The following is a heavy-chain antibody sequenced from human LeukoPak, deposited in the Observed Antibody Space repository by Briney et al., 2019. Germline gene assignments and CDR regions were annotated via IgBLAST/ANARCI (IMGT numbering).Heavy chain of an antibody. Sequence: ASVKVSCKASGYTFTGYYMHWLRQAPGQGREWMGWINPNSGDTKYAQKFQGRVTMTRDTSVSTAYMELSRLRSDDTAVYYCAKEQMATAFDPWGQGTLVTVSS. CDR3: AKEQMATAFDP. J-gene: IGHJ5*02. CDR1: GYTFTGYY. CDR2: INPNSGDT. V-gene: IGHV1-2*02. D-gene: IGHD5-24*01.